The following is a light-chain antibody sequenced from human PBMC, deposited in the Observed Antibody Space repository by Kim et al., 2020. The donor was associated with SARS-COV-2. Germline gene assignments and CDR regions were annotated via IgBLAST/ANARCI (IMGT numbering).Light chain of an antibody. CDR2: GKH. CDR3: NSRDSNDNVV. CDR1: SVRSYY. Sequence: ALGQTARITCQGDSVRSYYATWYQQKQGQAPIRVIYGKHNRPPGTPDRFSGSSSGNPASLTITGTQAGDEADYYCNSRDSNDNVVFGGGTQLTVL. V-gene: IGLV3-19*01. J-gene: IGLJ2*01.